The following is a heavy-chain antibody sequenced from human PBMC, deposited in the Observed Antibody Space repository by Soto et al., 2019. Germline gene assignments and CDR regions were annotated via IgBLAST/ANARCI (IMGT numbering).Heavy chain of an antibody. D-gene: IGHD3-10*01. J-gene: IGHJ6*02. CDR2: ISYDGSNK. V-gene: IGHV3-30*03. Sequence: GGSLRLSCAASGFTFSNYGMHWVRQAPGKGLEWVTVISYDGSNKYYADSVKGRFTISRDDSKNTLYLQMNSLRAEVTAVYYCARPHDWIGVIKGSPIRGGMDVWGQGTTVTVSS. CDR1: GFTFSNYG. CDR3: ARPHDWIGVIKGSPIRGGMDV.